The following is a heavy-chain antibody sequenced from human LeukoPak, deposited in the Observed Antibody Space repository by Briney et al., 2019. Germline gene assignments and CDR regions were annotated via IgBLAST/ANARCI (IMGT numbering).Heavy chain of an antibody. CDR1: GYTFTDYY. CDR2: IHPNSGGT. Sequence: GASVKVSCKASGYTFTDYYLHWVRQAPGQGLEWMGWIHPNSGGTNYAQKFQGRVAMTRDTSISTAYMELSSLRSDDTAVYYCERLAAVPGWGQGTLVTVTS. J-gene: IGHJ1*01. D-gene: IGHD6-19*01. CDR3: ERLAAVPG. V-gene: IGHV1-2*02.